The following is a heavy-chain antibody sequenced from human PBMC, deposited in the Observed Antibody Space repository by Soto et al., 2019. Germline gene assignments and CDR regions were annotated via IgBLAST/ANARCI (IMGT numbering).Heavy chain of an antibody. CDR3: ASDSPIAAAGRNWFDP. V-gene: IGHV3-21*01. CDR2: ISSSSSYI. Sequence: EVQLVESGGGLVKPGGSLRLSCAASGFTFSSYSMNWVRQAPGKGLEWVSSISSSSSYIYYADSVKGRFTISRDNAKNSLYLQMNSLRAEDTAVYYCASDSPIAAAGRNWFDPWGQRTLVTVSS. CDR1: GFTFSSYS. J-gene: IGHJ5*02. D-gene: IGHD6-13*01.